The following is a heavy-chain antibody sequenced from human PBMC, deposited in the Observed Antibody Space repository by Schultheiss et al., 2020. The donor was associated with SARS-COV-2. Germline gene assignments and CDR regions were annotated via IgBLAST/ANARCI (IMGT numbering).Heavy chain of an antibody. CDR2: INHSGST. V-gene: IGHV4-34*01. CDR3: ARGDYYDSSGNGNYFDY. Sequence: SETLSLTCTVSGGSISSYYWSWIRQPPGKGLEWIGEINHSGSTNYNPSLKSRVTISVDTSKNQFSLKLSSVTAADTAVYYCARGDYYDSSGNGNYFDYWGQGTLVTVSS. CDR1: GGSISSYY. J-gene: IGHJ4*02. D-gene: IGHD3-22*01.